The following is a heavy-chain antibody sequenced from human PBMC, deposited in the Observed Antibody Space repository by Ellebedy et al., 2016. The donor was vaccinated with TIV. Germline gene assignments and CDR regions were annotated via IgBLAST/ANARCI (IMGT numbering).Heavy chain of an antibody. Sequence: SETLSLXXAVYGGSFSGYYWSWIRQPPGKGLEWIGEINHSGSTNYNPSLKSRVTISVDTSKNQFSLKLSSVTAADTAVYYCARGLEYGDYPKPGWFDPWGQGTLVTVSS. CDR3: ARGLEYGDYPKPGWFDP. D-gene: IGHD4-17*01. V-gene: IGHV4-34*01. J-gene: IGHJ5*02. CDR1: GGSFSGYY. CDR2: INHSGST.